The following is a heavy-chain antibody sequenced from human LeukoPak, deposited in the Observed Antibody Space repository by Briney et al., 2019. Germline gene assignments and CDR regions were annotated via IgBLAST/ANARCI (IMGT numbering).Heavy chain of an antibody. V-gene: IGHV1-69*05. Sequence: GASVKVSCKASGGTFSSYAISWVRRAPGQGLEWMGGIIPIFGTANYAQKFQGRVTITTDESTSTAYMELSSLRSEDTAVYYCARVGLASGGYFDYWGQGTLVTVSS. CDR3: ARVGLASGGYFDY. D-gene: IGHD3-10*01. CDR2: IIPIFGTA. J-gene: IGHJ4*02. CDR1: GGTFSSYA.